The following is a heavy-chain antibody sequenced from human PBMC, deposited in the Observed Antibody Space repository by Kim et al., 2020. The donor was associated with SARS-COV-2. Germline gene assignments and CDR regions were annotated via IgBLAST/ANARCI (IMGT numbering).Heavy chain of an antibody. J-gene: IGHJ1*01. CDR2: IRYSGTT. CDR1: GASISSGSYY. D-gene: IGHD2-21*02. V-gene: IGHV4-39*01. CDR3: ARLGGDWYCPPGS. Sequence: SETLSLTCDVSGASISSGSYYWGWIRQPPGKGLEWIGHIRYSGTTYYNPSLKSRVTMSVDTSKNQFSLNLKSVTAADTAVYYCARLGGDWYCPPGSWGQG.